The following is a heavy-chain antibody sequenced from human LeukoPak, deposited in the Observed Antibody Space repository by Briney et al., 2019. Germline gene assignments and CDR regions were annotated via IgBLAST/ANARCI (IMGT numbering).Heavy chain of an antibody. CDR2: ISYDGSNK. J-gene: IGHJ5*02. CDR1: GFTFSSYA. V-gene: IGHV3-30*14. CDR3: ASNRYNSANWFDP. Sequence: GGSLRLSCAASGFTFSSYAMHWVRQAPGKGLEWVAVISYDGSNKYYADSVKGRFTISRDNSKNTLYLQMNSLRAEDTAVYYCASNRYNSANWFDPWGQGTLVTVSS. D-gene: IGHD1-14*01.